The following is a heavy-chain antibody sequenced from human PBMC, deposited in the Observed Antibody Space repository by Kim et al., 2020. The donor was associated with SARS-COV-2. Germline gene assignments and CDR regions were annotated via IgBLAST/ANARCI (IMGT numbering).Heavy chain of an antibody. V-gene: IGHV3-30*01. Sequence: RFTISRDNSKNTLYLQMNSRRAEDTAVYYCARVRRSAYCGGDCYWDYFDYWGQGTLVTVSS. D-gene: IGHD2-21*01. CDR3: ARVRRSAYCGGDCYWDYFDY. J-gene: IGHJ4*02.